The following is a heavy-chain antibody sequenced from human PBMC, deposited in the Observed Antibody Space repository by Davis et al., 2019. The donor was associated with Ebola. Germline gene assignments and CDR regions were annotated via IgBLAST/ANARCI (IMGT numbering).Heavy chain of an antibody. CDR3: AKEHYLSGSYEIES. V-gene: IGHV3-43D*03. J-gene: IGHJ4*02. D-gene: IGHD3-10*01. CDR1: GFTFDDYA. CDR2: ISWDGAST. Sequence: GESLKISCAASGFTFDDYAMQWVRQAPGRGLEWVSHISWDGASTSYADSVKGRFTISRDNNKNSLYLQMNSLTTDDTALYYCAKEHYLSGSYEIESWGQGTLVTVSS.